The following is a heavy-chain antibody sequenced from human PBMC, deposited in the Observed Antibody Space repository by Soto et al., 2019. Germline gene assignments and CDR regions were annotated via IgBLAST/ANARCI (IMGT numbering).Heavy chain of an antibody. V-gene: IGHV1-2*02. J-gene: IGHJ6*02. CDR2: INPDSGAT. Sequence: GASVKVSCKASGYSFTGYYIHWVRQAPGQGLEWMGWINPDSGATNYAQNFQGRVTLTSDTSISTASMDLASLTSDDTAVYYCARDVGDPLPYGMDVWGQGTTVTVSS. CDR3: ARDVGDPLPYGMDV. CDR1: GYSFTGYY.